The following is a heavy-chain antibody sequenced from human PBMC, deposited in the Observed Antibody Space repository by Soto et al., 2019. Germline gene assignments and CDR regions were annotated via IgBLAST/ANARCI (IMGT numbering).Heavy chain of an antibody. CDR1: GGSISSGGSS. Sequence: QPQLQESGSGLVKPSQTLSLTCGVSGGSISSGGSSWSWIRQPPGKGLEWIGNIYHSGTTYYNPSLESRVIISLDRSKNQFSLKLSSVTAADTAVYYCARGYGSTYNWFDPWGQGTLVTVSS. J-gene: IGHJ5*02. D-gene: IGHD1-20*01. CDR2: IYHSGTT. CDR3: ARGYGSTYNWFDP. V-gene: IGHV4-30-2*01.